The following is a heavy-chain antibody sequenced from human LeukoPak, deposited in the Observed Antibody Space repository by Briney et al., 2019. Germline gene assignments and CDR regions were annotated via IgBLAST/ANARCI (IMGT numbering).Heavy chain of an antibody. D-gene: IGHD6-19*01. CDR1: GGSISSSNW. Sequence: PSETLSLTCAVSGGSISSSNWWSWVRQPPGKGLEWIGEIYHSGSTNYNPSLKSRVTISVDKSKNQFSLKLSSVTAADTAVYYCARDRARGSGWYGNYFDYWGQGTLVTVSS. CDR3: ARDRARGSGWYGNYFDY. CDR2: IYHSGST. V-gene: IGHV4-4*02. J-gene: IGHJ4*02.